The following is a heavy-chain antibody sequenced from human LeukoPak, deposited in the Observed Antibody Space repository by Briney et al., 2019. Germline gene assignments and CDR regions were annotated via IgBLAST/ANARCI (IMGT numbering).Heavy chain of an antibody. CDR2: ISGSGGST. Sequence: GGSLRLSCAASGFTFSIYAMSWVRQAPGKGLEWVSAISGSGGSTYYADSVKGRITISRDNSKNTLYLQMNSLRVEDTAVYYCAKDHYDSSGPNGGYWGQGILVTISS. J-gene: IGHJ4*02. CDR1: GFTFSIYA. CDR3: AKDHYDSSGPNGGY. D-gene: IGHD3-22*01. V-gene: IGHV3-23*01.